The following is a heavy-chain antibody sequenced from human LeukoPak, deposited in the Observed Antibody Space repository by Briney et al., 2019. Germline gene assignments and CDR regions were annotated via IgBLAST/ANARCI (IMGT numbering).Heavy chain of an antibody. Sequence: EASVKVSCKASGGTFSSYAISWVRQAPGQGLEWMGGIIPIFGTANYAQKFQGRVTITADESTSTAYMELSSLRSEDTAVYYCARDLGIAAAGSPFDYWGQGTLVTVSS. CDR3: ARDLGIAAAGSPFDY. CDR1: GGTFSSYA. J-gene: IGHJ4*02. V-gene: IGHV1-69*13. CDR2: IIPIFGTA. D-gene: IGHD6-13*01.